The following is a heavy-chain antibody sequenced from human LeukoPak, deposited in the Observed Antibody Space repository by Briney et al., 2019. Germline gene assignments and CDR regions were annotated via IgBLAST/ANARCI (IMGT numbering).Heavy chain of an antibody. CDR2: IYHSGST. CDR3: ARLDKGITIFGVVSY. D-gene: IGHD3-3*01. Sequence: SETLSLTCAVSGYSISSGYYWGWMRQPPGKGLEWIGSIYHSGSTCYNPSLKSRVTISVDTSKNQFSLKLSSVTAADTAVYYCARLDKGITIFGVVSYWGQGTLVTVSS. J-gene: IGHJ4*02. V-gene: IGHV4-38-2*01. CDR1: GYSISSGYY.